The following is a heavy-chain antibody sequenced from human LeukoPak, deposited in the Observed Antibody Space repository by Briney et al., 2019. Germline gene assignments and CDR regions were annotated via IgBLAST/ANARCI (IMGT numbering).Heavy chain of an antibody. CDR3: ARASDFWSGSEY. CDR1: GGSISSYY. D-gene: IGHD3-3*01. V-gene: IGHV4-59*01. Sequence: SETLSLTCTVSGGSISSYYWSWIRQPPGKGLEWIGYIYYSGSTNYNPSLKGRVTISVDTSKNQFSLKLSSVTAADTAVYYCARASDFWSGSEYWGQGTLVTVSS. J-gene: IGHJ4*02. CDR2: IYYSGST.